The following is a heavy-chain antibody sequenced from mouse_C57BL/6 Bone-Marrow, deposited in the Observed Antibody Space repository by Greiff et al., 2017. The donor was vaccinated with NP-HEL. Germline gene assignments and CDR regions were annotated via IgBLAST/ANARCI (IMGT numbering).Heavy chain of an antibody. CDR2: IDPENGDT. V-gene: IGHV14-4*01. D-gene: IGHD1-1*01. Sequence: EVKLQQSGAELVRPGASVKLSCTASGFNIKDDYMHWVKQRPEQGLEWIGWIDPENGDTEYASQFQGKATITADTSSNTAYLQLSSLTSEDTAVYYCTTTTGFDVWGTGTTVTVSS. CDR1: GFNIKDDY. CDR3: TTTTGFDV. J-gene: IGHJ1*03.